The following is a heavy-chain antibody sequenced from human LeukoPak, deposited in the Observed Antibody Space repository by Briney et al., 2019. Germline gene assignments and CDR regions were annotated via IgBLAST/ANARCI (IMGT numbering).Heavy chain of an antibody. Sequence: ASVKVSCKASGYTFTGYYMHWVRQAPGQGLEWMGWINPNSGGTNYAQKFQGRVTITRNTSISTAYMELSSLRSEDTAVYYCARSGQGFGEPIDYWGQGTLVTVSS. D-gene: IGHD3-10*01. J-gene: IGHJ4*02. CDR2: INPNSGGT. CDR1: GYTFTGYY. CDR3: ARSGQGFGEPIDY. V-gene: IGHV1-2*02.